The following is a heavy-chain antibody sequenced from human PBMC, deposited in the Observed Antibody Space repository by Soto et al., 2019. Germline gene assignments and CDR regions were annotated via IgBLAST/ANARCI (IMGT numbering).Heavy chain of an antibody. CDR1: GGSFSGYY. V-gene: IGHV4-34*01. CDR2: INHSGST. D-gene: IGHD2-15*01. J-gene: IGHJ4*01. CDR3: ASALGYCSGGSWYPYYFDY. Sequence: QVQLQQWGAGLLKPSETLSLTCAVYGGSFSGYYWSWIRQPPGKGLEWIGEINHSGSTNYNPSLKSRVTIPVDTSKNQFSLKLSSVTAADTAVYYCASALGYCSGGSWYPYYFDYWGHGTLVTVSS.